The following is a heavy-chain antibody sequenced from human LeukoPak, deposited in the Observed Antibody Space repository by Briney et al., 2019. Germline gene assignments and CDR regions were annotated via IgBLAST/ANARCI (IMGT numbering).Heavy chain of an antibody. Sequence: PGGSLRLSCAASGFTVSNNYMSWVRQAPGKGLEWVSITYSDGNTNYAVSVKGRFTISRDTSQNTLSLQMNSLRAEDTAVYYRVRKNQDFNAAFDIWGQGTVVTVSS. CDR3: VRKNQDFNAAFDI. CDR1: GFTVSNNY. D-gene: IGHD1-14*01. V-gene: IGHV3-53*01. CDR2: TYSDGNT. J-gene: IGHJ3*02.